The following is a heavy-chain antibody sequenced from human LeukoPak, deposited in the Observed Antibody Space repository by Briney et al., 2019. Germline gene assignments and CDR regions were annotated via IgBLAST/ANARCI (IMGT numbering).Heavy chain of an antibody. CDR3: AKRGGTESFYYYYYMDV. J-gene: IGHJ6*03. Sequence: GGSLRLSCEASGLTFSSYDMTWVGQTPGKGREGVALISRSGGTTYYADSVKGRFTISRDNSKNTLYLQMNSLRAEDTAEYYCAKRGGTESFYYYYYMDVWGKGTTVTVSS. CDR1: GLTFSSYD. V-gene: IGHV3-23*01. CDR2: ISRSGGTT. D-gene: IGHD2-15*01.